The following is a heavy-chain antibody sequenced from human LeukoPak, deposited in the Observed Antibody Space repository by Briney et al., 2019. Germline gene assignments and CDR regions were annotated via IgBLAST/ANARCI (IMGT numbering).Heavy chain of an antibody. CDR3: ARYWKNWFDP. CDR1: GGTFSSYA. D-gene: IGHD1-1*01. Sequence: SVKVSCKASGGTFSSYAISWVRQAPGQGLEWMGGIIPIFGTANYAQKFQGRVTITADESTSTAYMELSSLRTEDTAGYYCARYWKNWFDPSGQGTLVTVSS. CDR2: IIPIFGTA. V-gene: IGHV1-69*13. J-gene: IGHJ5*02.